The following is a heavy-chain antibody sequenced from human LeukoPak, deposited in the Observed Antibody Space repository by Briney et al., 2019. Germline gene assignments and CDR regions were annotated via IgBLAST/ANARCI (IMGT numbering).Heavy chain of an antibody. CDR1: GFTVSRNY. Sequence: GGSLTLSCAASGFTVSRNYMSWVRHAPGKGLEWVSVIYSGGDTYYADSVKGRFTISRDISKNTLYLQMNDLRAEDTAVYYCARGQGTSDYWGQGTLVTVSS. CDR3: ARGQGTSDY. D-gene: IGHD2-2*01. J-gene: IGHJ4*02. CDR2: IYSGGDT. V-gene: IGHV3-66*01.